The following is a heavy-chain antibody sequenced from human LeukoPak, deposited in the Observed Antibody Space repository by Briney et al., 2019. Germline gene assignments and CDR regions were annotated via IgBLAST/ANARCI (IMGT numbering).Heavy chain of an antibody. J-gene: IGHJ4*02. CDR1: GGSFSGYY. CDR2: INHSGST. CDR3: ATDHGTMVRGASGFDY. D-gene: IGHD3-10*01. V-gene: IGHV4-34*01. Sequence: SETLSLTCAVYGGSFSGYYWSWIRQPPGKGLEWMGEINHSGSTKYNPSLKSRVTISVDTSKNQFSLKLSSVTAADTAVYYCATDHGTMVRGASGFDYWGQGTLVTVSS.